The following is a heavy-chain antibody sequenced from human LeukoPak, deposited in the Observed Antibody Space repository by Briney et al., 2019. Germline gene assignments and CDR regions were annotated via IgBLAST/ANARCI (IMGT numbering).Heavy chain of an antibody. CDR2: IIPIFGTA. Sequence: SVKVSCKASGGTFSSYAISWVRQAPGQGLEWMGGIIPIFGTANYAQKFQGRVTITADESTSTAYMELSSLRSEDTAVYYCARGFGNSEPYYYGSGSYYNVPEGFDYWGQGTLVTVSS. D-gene: IGHD3-10*01. CDR1: GGTFSSYA. V-gene: IGHV1-69*13. J-gene: IGHJ4*02. CDR3: ARGFGNSEPYYYGSGSYYNVPEGFDY.